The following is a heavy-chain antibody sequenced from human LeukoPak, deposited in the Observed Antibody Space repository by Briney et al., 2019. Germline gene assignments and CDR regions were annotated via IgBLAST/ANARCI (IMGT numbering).Heavy chain of an antibody. D-gene: IGHD3-22*01. CDR3: ARVRNYYDSSGYCIDY. CDR1: GGSISSSSYY. V-gene: IGHV4-39*07. J-gene: IGHJ4*02. Sequence: PSETLSLTCAVSGGSISSSSYYWGWIRQPPGKGLEWIGSIYYSGSTYYNPSLKSRVTISVDTSKNQFSLKLSSVTAADTAVYYCARVRNYYDSSGYCIDYWGQGTLVTVSS. CDR2: IYYSGST.